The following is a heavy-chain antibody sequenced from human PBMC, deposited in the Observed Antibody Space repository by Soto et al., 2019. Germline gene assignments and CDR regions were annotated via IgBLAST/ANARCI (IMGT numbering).Heavy chain of an antibody. V-gene: IGHV3-23*01. CDR3: ASVERSSMFFFCY. CDR1: GFTFNGRS. CDR2: ISGSGGST. Sequence: EVPLLESGGGLVQPGGFLRLSCAASGFTFNGRSMSWVRQPPGKGLEWVSGISGSGGSTYYADSVKGRFTISRDNSQNTGVWQLDSLRVQDPAGYYCASVERSSMFFFCYLGQGTLGT. J-gene: IGHJ4*02. D-gene: IGHD6-13*01.